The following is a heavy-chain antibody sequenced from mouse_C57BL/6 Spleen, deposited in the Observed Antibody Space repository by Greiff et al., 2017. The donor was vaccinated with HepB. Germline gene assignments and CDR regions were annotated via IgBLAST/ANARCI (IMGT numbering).Heavy chain of an antibody. CDR3: ARKGSTMVTTRYYYAMDY. J-gene: IGHJ4*01. Sequence: QVQLQQPGAELVMPGASVKLSCKASGYTFTSYWMHWVKQRPGQGLEWIGEIDPSDSYTNYKQKFKGKSTLTVDKSSSTAYMQLSSLTSEDSAVYYCARKGSTMVTTRYYYAMDYWGQGTSVTVSS. CDR1: GYTFTSYW. V-gene: IGHV1-69*01. D-gene: IGHD2-2*01. CDR2: IDPSDSYT.